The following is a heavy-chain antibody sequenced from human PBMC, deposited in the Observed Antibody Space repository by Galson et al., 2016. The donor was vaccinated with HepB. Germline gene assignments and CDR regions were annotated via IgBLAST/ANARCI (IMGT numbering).Heavy chain of an antibody. CDR2: MSYSGSN. CDR3: ARQSHPARRHGWGWGPKDPSKTYNLDY. J-gene: IGHJ4*02. Sequence: ETLSLTCTVSGGSLSSSEFYWGWIRQSPGQGLEWIGSMSYSGSNYFNPSLRSRVTIFVDMSKNQFSLNVRSGTAADTAVYYCARQSHPARRHGWGWGPKDPSKTYNLDYWGQGALVTVSS. CDR1: GGSLSSSEFY. D-gene: IGHD1-1*01. V-gene: IGHV4-39*01.